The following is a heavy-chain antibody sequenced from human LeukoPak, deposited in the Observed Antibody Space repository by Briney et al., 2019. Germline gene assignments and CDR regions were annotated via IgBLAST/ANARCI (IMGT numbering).Heavy chain of an antibody. CDR2: IYPGDSDT. CDR1: GYSFTSYW. D-gene: IGHD6-13*01. Sequence: GESLKISCKGSGYSFTSYWIGGVRQMPGKGLEWMGIIYPGDSDTRYSPSVQGQFTISADKSISPAYLQWSSLKASDPAMYYCARRLAAAGRGDYWGQGTLVTVSS. J-gene: IGHJ4*02. V-gene: IGHV5-51*01. CDR3: ARRLAAAGRGDY.